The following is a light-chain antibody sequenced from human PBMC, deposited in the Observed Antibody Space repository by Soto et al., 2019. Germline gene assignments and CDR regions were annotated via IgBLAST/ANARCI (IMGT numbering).Light chain of an antibody. CDR2: GAS. V-gene: IGKV3-15*01. Sequence: ETLMTQSPATLAVSPGERATLSCRASQSVNNNLAWYQQKLGQAPRVLIYGASTRATGIPARFTGSGSGTEFILTITSLQSEDSAVYYCQEYGSSPGTFGQGTKVDIK. CDR3: QEYGSSPGT. J-gene: IGKJ1*01. CDR1: QSVNNN.